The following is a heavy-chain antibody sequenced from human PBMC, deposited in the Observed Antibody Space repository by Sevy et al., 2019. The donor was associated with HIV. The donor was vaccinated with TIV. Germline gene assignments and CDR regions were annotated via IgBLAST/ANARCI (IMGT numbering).Heavy chain of an antibody. CDR3: AKVSVAVADTGIDAFDI. V-gene: IGHV3-23*01. CDR2: ISGSGGSA. Sequence: GGSLRLSCAASGFTFTYYAMGWVRQAPGKGLEWVSAISGSGGSAYYADSVEGRFTISRDNSKNTLYLQMNSLRAEDTAVYYCAKVSVAVADTGIDAFDIWGQGTMVTVSS. CDR1: GFTFTYYA. D-gene: IGHD6-19*01. J-gene: IGHJ3*02.